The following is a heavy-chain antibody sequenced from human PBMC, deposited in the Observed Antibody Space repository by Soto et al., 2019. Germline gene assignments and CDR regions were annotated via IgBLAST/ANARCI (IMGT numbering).Heavy chain of an antibody. CDR1: GFTFSSLG. Sequence: QVQLVESGGGVVQPGRSLRLSCAASGFTFSSLGMHWVRQAPGKGLEGVAIISSDGNSKYYADSVKGRFTISRDNSRNTSHLQLNSRRSEDTACYYGAKKLGDSSDLPVDYWGQGTLVIVSS. D-gene: IGHD3-22*01. V-gene: IGHV3-30*18. J-gene: IGHJ4*02. CDR3: AKKLGDSSDLPVDY. CDR2: ISSDGNSK.